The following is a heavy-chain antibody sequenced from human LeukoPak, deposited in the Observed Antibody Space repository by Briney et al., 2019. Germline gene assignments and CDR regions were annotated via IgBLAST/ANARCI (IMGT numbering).Heavy chain of an antibody. Sequence: MTSQTLSLTCTVSGGSISSGSYYWSWIRQPAGKGLEWIGRIYTSGSTNYNPSLKSRVTISVDTSKNQFSLKLSSVTAADTAVYYCARGDYVWGSNRLGWFDPWGQGTQVTVSS. CDR1: GGSISSGSYY. J-gene: IGHJ5*02. V-gene: IGHV4-61*02. D-gene: IGHD3-16*02. CDR3: ARGDYVWGSNRLGWFDP. CDR2: IYTSGST.